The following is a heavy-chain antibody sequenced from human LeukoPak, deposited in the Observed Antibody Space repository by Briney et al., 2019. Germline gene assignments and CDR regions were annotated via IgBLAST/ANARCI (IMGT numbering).Heavy chain of an antibody. CDR3: ARRANSGWLLASYFDC. CDR1: GYNFATSW. J-gene: IGHJ4*02. V-gene: IGHV5-51*01. CDR2: VYPGDSDT. D-gene: IGHD6-19*01. Sequence: GESLKISCKASGYNFATSWIGWVRQMPGKGLEWMGIVYPGDSDTRYTPPFQGQVTISVDKSITTAYLQWSSLKASDTAIYYCARRANSGWLLASYFDCWGQGTLVTVSS.